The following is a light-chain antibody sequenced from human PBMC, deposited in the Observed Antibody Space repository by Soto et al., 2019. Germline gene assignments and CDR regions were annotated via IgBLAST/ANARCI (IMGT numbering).Light chain of an antibody. CDR1: QSISPW. CDR2: KAS. V-gene: IGKV1-5*03. CDR3: QQYHSYST. Sequence: IHMSHSPSTLSASVVYRVTITFRASQSISPWLAWYQQKPGKAPKILIYKASRLQSGVPSRFSGSGSGTEFTLTISSLQPDDFATYYCQQYHSYSTFGQGTKVDNK. J-gene: IGKJ1*01.